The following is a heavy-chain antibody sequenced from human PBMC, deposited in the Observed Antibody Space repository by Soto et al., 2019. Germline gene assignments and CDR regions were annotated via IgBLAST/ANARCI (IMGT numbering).Heavy chain of an antibody. J-gene: IGHJ6*03. CDR1: GFSFSTYG. Sequence: DVQLLESGGGLAQRGGSLRLSCAASGFSFSTYGMTWVRQAPGKGLEWVSYGGSGGSTYYADSVKGRFTISRDNSKNTLYLQMNSLRAEDTAVYYCVKFRGRAYHYYHMDVWGNGTTVTVSS. CDR3: VKFRGRAYHYYHMDV. D-gene: IGHD3-16*01. V-gene: IGHV3-23*01. CDR2: YGGSGGST.